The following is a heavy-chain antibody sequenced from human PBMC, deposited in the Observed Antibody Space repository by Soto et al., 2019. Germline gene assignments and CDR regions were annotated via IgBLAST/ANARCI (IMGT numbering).Heavy chain of an antibody. V-gene: IGHV4-31*03. D-gene: IGHD3-22*01. CDR2: IYYSGST. J-gene: IGHJ4*02. CDR1: GGSISSGGDY. CDR3: ARSGNGFHYTLTGHDY. Sequence: ASETLSLTCTVSGGSISSGGDYWSWIRQHPGKGLEWIGYIYYSGSTYYNPSLKSRVTISVDTSKNQFSLKLSSLTAADMAVYYCARSGNGFHYTLTGHDYWGQGTLVTVSS.